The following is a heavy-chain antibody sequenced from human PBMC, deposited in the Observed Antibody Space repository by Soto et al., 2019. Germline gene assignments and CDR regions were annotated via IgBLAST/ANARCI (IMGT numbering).Heavy chain of an antibody. V-gene: IGHV3-23*01. CDR3: TTQFFLSSRKPPEDV. CDR1: GFTFGNYA. Sequence: EVRLLESGGGLVQPGGSLRLSCEASGFTFGNYAMTWVRQGPGRGLEWVSALSGSSLNTYYADSVKGRFTISRDNSKNTMHLEMNSLRVDDTAVYYCTTQFFLSSRKPPEDVWGQGTPVAVSS. J-gene: IGHJ6*02. CDR2: LSGSSLNT.